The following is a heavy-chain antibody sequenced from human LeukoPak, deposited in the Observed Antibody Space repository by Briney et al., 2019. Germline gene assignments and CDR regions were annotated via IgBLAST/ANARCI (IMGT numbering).Heavy chain of an antibody. V-gene: IGHV3-7*03. Sequence: GSLRLSCTASGFPFSRKWMRLGRQAPGKGLGGVADIKQDGSEKYYVDSVKGRFTISRDNAKNSLYLQMNSLRAEDTAVYYCARDELLWFGETHAFDIWGQGTMVTVSS. CDR1: GFPFSRKW. CDR3: ARDELLWFGETHAFDI. D-gene: IGHD3-10*01. J-gene: IGHJ3*02. CDR2: IKQDGSEK.